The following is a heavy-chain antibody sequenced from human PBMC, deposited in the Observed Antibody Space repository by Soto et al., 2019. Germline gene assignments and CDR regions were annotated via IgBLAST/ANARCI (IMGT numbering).Heavy chain of an antibody. J-gene: IGHJ4*02. V-gene: IGHV1-18*01. CDR3: ARDGYGSIVGATGDY. CDR2: ISAYNGNT. Sequence: GASVKVSCKASGYTFTSYGISCVRQAPGQGLEWMGWISAYNGNTNYAQKLQGRVTMTTDTSTSTAYMELRSLRSDDTAVYYCARDGYGSIVGATGDYWGQGTLVTVSS. D-gene: IGHD1-26*01. CDR1: GYTFTSYG.